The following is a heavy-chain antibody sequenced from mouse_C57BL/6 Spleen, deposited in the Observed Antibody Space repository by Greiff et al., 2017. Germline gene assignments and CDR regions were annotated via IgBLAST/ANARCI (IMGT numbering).Heavy chain of an antibody. Sequence: EVKLMESGPGLVKPSQSLSLTCSVTGYSITSGYYWNWIRQFPGNKLEWMGYISYDGSNNYNPSLKNRISITRDTSKNQFFLKLNSVTTEDTATYYCAREIYYDYDGGVYAMDYWGQGTSVTVSS. CDR2: ISYDGSN. J-gene: IGHJ4*01. CDR3: AREIYYDYDGGVYAMDY. D-gene: IGHD2-4*01. V-gene: IGHV3-6*01. CDR1: GYSITSGYY.